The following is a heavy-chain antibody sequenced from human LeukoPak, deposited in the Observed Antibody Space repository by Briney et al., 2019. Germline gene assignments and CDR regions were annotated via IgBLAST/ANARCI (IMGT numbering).Heavy chain of an antibody. CDR3: ARSPDYDFWRDYYYMDV. CDR2: INSDGRST. J-gene: IGHJ6*03. CDR1: GFTFYNLW. V-gene: IGHV3-74*01. D-gene: IGHD3-3*01. Sequence: GGSMRLSCAASGFTFYNLWMHWVRQAPGKGLVGVSRINSDGRSTSYADSVKGRFTNARDTAKTTMYLHMNSLRGEDTAVYYCARSPDYDFWRDYYYMDVWGKGTTVTVSS.